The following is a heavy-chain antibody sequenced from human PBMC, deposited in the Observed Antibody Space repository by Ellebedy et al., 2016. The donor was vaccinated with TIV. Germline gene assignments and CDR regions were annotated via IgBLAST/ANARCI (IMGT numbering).Heavy chain of an antibody. D-gene: IGHD3-10*01. CDR2: ISGSGGST. CDR3: AKGPLGGSYYSPFDY. Sequence: GGSLRLSCAASGFTFSSYAMSWVRQAPGKGLEWVSAISGSGGSTYYADSVKGRFTISRDNSKNTLYLQMNSLRAEDTAVYYCAKGPLGGSYYSPFDYWGQGTRVTVSS. CDR1: GFTFSSYA. J-gene: IGHJ4*02. V-gene: IGHV3-23*01.